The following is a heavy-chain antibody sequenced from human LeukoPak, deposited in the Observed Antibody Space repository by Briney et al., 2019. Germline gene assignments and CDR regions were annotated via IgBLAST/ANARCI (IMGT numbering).Heavy chain of an antibody. V-gene: IGHV1-24*01. CDR3: ARGSSGWPQEDY. J-gene: IGHJ4*02. D-gene: IGHD6-19*01. Sequence: ASVKVSCKVSGYTLTELSMHWVRQAPGKGLEWMGGFDPEDGETIYAQKFQGRVTMTEDTSTDTAYMELSSLRSDDTAVCYCARGSSGWPQEDYWGQGTLVTVSS. CDR1: GYTLTELS. CDR2: FDPEDGET.